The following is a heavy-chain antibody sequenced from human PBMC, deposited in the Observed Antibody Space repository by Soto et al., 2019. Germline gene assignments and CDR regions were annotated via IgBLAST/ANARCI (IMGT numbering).Heavy chain of an antibody. D-gene: IGHD6-19*01. V-gene: IGHV5-10-1*01. J-gene: IGHJ5*02. Sequence: RGESLKISCQGSGYSFTSYWISWVRQMPGKGLEWMGRIDPSDSYTNYSPSFQGHVTISADKSISTAYLQWSSLKAPDTAMYYCARHLPFQPGSFDPWGQGTLVTVSS. CDR2: IDPSDSYT. CDR1: GYSFTSYW. CDR3: ARHLPFQPGSFDP.